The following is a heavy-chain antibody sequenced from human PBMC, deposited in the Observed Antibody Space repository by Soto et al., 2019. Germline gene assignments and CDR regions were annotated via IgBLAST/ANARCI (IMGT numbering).Heavy chain of an antibody. CDR2: IYTTGAT. D-gene: IGHD4-17*01. Sequence: QVQLQESGPGLVKQSETLSLTCSVSGDSISRKYWSWLRQPAGGGLEWIGRIYTTGATNYNSSLKRRVSMSVDTSKNQFSLRLTSVTAADTAVYFCAMTVIAPSPYLDHWGQGLLVTVSS. J-gene: IGHJ4*02. CDR1: GDSISRKY. CDR3: AMTVIAPSPYLDH. V-gene: IGHV4-4*07.